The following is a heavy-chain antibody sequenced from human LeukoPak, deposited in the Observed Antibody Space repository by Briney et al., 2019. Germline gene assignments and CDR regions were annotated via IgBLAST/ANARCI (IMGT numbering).Heavy chain of an antibody. J-gene: IGHJ6*02. CDR2: IGSDNKP. V-gene: IGHV3-23*05. D-gene: IGHD3-10*02. CDR3: ARGLHYYVAMDV. Sequence: GGSLRLSCEASGFTFSTYATTWVRQAPGKGLEWVSSIGSDNKPHYSESVKGRFAISRDNSKSMLFLQLNSLRAEDTALYYCARGLHYYVAMDVWGQGTTVTVSS. CDR1: GFTFSTYA.